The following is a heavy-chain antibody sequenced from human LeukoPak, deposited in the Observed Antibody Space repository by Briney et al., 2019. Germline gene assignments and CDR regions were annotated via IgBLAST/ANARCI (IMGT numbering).Heavy chain of an antibody. V-gene: IGHV4-4*07. CDR2: IHTSAST. CDR3: ARDDNSEYYDDAFDI. Sequence: SETLSLTCSVSGASIRSYSWSWLRQPAGKGLEWIGRIHTSASTEYNPSLKSRVTMSVDTSKNQFSLKLNSVTAADTAVYFCARDDNSEYYDDAFDIWGQGTLVTVSS. J-gene: IGHJ3*02. D-gene: IGHD1-26*01. CDR1: GASIRSYS.